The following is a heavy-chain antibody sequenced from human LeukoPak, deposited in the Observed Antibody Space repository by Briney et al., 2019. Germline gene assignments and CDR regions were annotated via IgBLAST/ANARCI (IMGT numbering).Heavy chain of an antibody. Sequence: PSETLSLTCTVSGGSISSSSYYWGWIRQPPGKGLEWIGSIYYSGSTYYNPSLKSRVTISVDTSKNQFSLKLSSVTAADTAVYYCARTLGITIFGVVTSNWFDPWGQGTLVTVSS. V-gene: IGHV4-39*07. J-gene: IGHJ5*02. CDR3: ARTLGITIFGVVTSNWFDP. CDR2: IYYSGST. CDR1: GGSISSSSYY. D-gene: IGHD3-3*01.